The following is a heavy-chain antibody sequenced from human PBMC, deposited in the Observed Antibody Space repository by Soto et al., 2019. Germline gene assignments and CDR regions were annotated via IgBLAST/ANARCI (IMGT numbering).Heavy chain of an antibody. D-gene: IGHD6-19*01. V-gene: IGHV3-23*01. Sequence: EVQLLESGGGLVQPGGSLRLSCAASGFTFSSYAMSWVRQAPGKGLEWVSAISGSGRSTYYADSVKGRFTIARDNSXXTLYLQMSSLRAEYTAGYYCAKEYEYGSGWERIDCWGQGTLVTGSS. CDR1: GFTFSSYA. J-gene: IGHJ4*02. CDR3: AKEYEYGSGWERIDC. CDR2: ISGSGRST.